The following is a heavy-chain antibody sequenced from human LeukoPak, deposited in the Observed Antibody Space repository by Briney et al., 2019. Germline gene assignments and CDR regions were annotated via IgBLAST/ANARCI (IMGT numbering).Heavy chain of an antibody. D-gene: IGHD2-15*01. CDR3: AKEVGTYCSGGSCQTFDY. J-gene: IGHJ4*02. CDR1: GFTFSNYW. Sequence: PGGSLRLSCAASGFTFSNYWMHWVRQAPGKGLVWVSRINSDGSSTSYADSVKGRFTISRDNAKNTLYLQMNSLRAEDTAVYYCAKEVGTYCSGGSCQTFDYWGQGTLVTVSS. CDR2: INSDGSST. V-gene: IGHV3-74*01.